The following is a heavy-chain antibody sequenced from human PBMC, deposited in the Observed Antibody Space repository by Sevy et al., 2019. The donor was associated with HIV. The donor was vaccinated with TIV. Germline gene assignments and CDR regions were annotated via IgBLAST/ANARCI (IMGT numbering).Heavy chain of an antibody. Sequence: SETLSLTCTVSGGSISSYYWSWIRQPPGKGLEWIGYIYYSGSTNYNPSLKSRVTISVDTSKNQFSLKLSSVTAADTAVYYCAGEGYYECSSTSCYHWFDPWGQGTLVTVSS. CDR1: GGSISSYY. CDR3: AGEGYYECSSTSCYHWFDP. J-gene: IGHJ5*02. CDR2: IYYSGST. V-gene: IGHV4-59*01. D-gene: IGHD2-2*01.